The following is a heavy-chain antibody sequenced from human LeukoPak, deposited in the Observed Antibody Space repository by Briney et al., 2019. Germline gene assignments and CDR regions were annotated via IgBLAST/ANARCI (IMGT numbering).Heavy chain of an antibody. CDR3: AGRSGINWFDP. D-gene: IGHD3-3*01. CDR2: IYTSGST. Sequence: PSQTLSLTCTVSGGSISSGSYYWSWIRQPAGKGLEWIGRIYTSGSTNYNPSLKSRVTISVDTSKNQFPLKLSSVTAADTAVYYCAGRSGINWFDPWGQGTLVTVSS. J-gene: IGHJ5*02. CDR1: GGSISSGSYY. V-gene: IGHV4-61*02.